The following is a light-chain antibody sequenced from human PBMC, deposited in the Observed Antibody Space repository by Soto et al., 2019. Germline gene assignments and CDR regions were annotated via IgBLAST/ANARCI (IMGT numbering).Light chain of an antibody. CDR2: DVS. J-gene: IGLJ1*01. CDR3: CSYAGSYTHYV. V-gene: IGLV2-11*01. CDR1: SSDVGGYNY. Sequence: QSVLTQPRSVSGSPGQSVTISCTGTSSDVGGYNYVSWYQQHPGKAPKLMIYDVSKRPSGAPDRFSGSKSGNTASLTISGLQAEDEADYYCCSYAGSYTHYVFGTGTKLTVL.